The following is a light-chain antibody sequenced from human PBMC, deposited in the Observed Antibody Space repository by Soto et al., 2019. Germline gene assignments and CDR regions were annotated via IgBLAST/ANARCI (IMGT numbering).Light chain of an antibody. J-gene: IGKJ1*01. CDR2: GAS. CDR3: QQSGNSPWA. V-gene: IGKV3-20*01. Sequence: EIVLTQSPGTLSLSPGERATLSCRASQSVSSSFLAWYQQKPGQAPRLRIYGASNRATGIPDRFSGSGSGTDFTLTISRLEPEDFAVYYCQQSGNSPWAFGQGTKVAIE. CDR1: QSVSSSF.